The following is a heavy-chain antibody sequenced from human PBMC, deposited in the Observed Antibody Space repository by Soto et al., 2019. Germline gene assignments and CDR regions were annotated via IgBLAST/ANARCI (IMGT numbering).Heavy chain of an antibody. CDR3: ARGHGYYNYMDV. CDR1: GYSFTTYG. V-gene: IGHV1-18*01. CDR2: ISVYNSNT. Sequence: QVLLVQSGAEVKKPGASVKVSCKASGYSFTTYGIIWVRQAPGQGLEWMGRISVYNSNTNYAQKFQGRVSVTADIPMNTAYMELRSLRSDDTAIYYCARGHGYYNYMDVWGRGTTVTVSS. J-gene: IGHJ6*03.